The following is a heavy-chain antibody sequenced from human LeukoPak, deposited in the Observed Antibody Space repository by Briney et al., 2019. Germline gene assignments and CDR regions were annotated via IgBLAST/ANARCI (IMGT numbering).Heavy chain of an antibody. Sequence: GGSLSLSCAASGFTFSSYAMHWVRQAPGKGLEWVAVISYDGSNKYYADSVKGRFTISRDNSKNTLYLQMNSLRAEDTAVYYCARDGEYSYGYFDYWGQGTLVTVSS. CDR2: ISYDGSNK. CDR1: GFTFSSYA. D-gene: IGHD5-18*01. J-gene: IGHJ4*02. V-gene: IGHV3-30-3*01. CDR3: ARDGEYSYGYFDY.